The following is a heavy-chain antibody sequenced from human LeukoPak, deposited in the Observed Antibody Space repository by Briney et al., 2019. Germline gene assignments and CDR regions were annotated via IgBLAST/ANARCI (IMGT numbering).Heavy chain of an antibody. CDR3: ARDTVFWRPGYYVS. D-gene: IGHD3-9*01. V-gene: IGHV1-18*01. CDR2: ISAYNGNT. CDR1: GGTFSSYA. J-gene: IGHJ5*02. Sequence: ASVKVSCKASGGTFSSYAISWVRQAPGQGLEWMGWISAYNGNTNYAQKLQGRVTMTTDTSTSTAYMELRSLRSDDTAVYYCARDTVFWRPGYYVSWGQGTLVTVSS.